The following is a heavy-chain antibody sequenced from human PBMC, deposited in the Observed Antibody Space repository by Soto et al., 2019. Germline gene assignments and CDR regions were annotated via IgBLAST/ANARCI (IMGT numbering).Heavy chain of an antibody. CDR1: GFTFSGSA. Sequence: EVQLVESGGGLVQPGGSLKLSCAASGFTFSGSAMHWVRQASGKGLERVGRIRSKANSYATVYAASVKGRFTISRDDSKNTAYLQMNSLKTEDTAVYYCTRHASYDSSGYYPGDDAFDIWGQGTMVTVSS. D-gene: IGHD3-22*01. CDR3: TRHASYDSSGYYPGDDAFDI. V-gene: IGHV3-73*01. J-gene: IGHJ3*02. CDR2: IRSKANSYAT.